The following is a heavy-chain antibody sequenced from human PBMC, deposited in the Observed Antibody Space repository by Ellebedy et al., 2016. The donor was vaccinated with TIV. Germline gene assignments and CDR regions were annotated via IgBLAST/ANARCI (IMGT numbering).Heavy chain of an antibody. V-gene: IGHV4-4*07. CDR2: MYTSGT. Sequence: SETLSLXXTVSGGSIGSYYWSWIRQPAGKGLEWIGRMYTSGTDYNPPLKSRVTMSVDTSKNQFSLKLSSVTAADTAVYYCARDGAAGTPSHDAFDIWGQGTMVAVSS. D-gene: IGHD6-19*01. CDR3: ARDGAAGTPSHDAFDI. CDR1: GGSIGSYY. J-gene: IGHJ3*02.